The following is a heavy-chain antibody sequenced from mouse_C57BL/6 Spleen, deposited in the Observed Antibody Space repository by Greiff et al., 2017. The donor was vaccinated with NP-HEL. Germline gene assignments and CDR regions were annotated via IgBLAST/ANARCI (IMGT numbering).Heavy chain of an antibody. V-gene: IGHV14-2*01. CDR2: IDPEDGET. Sequence: EVQLQQSGAELVKPGASVKLSCTASGFNIKDYYMHWVKQRTEQGLEWIGRIDPEDGETKYDPKFPGKATITADTSSNTAYLQRSSLTSEDTAVYYCAREDYYGSSLYWYFDVWGTGTTVTVSS. CDR3: AREDYYGSSLYWYFDV. J-gene: IGHJ1*03. CDR1: GFNIKDYY. D-gene: IGHD1-1*01.